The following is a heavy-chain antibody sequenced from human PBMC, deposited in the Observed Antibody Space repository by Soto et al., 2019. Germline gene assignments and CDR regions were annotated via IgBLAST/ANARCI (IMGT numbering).Heavy chain of an antibody. J-gene: IGHJ4*02. Sequence: PGGSLRLSCAASGFIFSSYSMNWVRQAPGKGLEWVSSISSNNYYIYYADSVKGRFTISRDNAKNSLYLQMSSLRAEDTAVYYCARAPDILTGSEYWGQGTLVTVS. CDR2: ISSNNYYI. D-gene: IGHD3-9*01. V-gene: IGHV3-21*01. CDR3: ARAPDILTGSEY. CDR1: GFIFSSYS.